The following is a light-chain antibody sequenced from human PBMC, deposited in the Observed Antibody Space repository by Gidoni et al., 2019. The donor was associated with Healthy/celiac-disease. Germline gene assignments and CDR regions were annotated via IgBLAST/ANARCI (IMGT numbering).Light chain of an antibody. CDR3: QQYNNWPPIT. J-gene: IGKJ5*01. CDR2: GAS. V-gene: IGKV3-15*01. Sequence: ELVMKQSPATLSVSPGERATLSCRASKRVSSNLAWYQQKPGQAPRLLIYGASTRATGIPARFSGSGSGTEFTLTISSLQSEDFAVYYCQQYNNWPPITFGQGTRLEIK. CDR1: KRVSSN.